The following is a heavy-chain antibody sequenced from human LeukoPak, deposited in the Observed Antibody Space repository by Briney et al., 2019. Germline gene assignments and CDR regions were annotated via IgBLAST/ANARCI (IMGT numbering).Heavy chain of an antibody. CDR1: GFTFSSYW. J-gene: IGHJ4*02. D-gene: IGHD6-19*01. V-gene: IGHV3-74*01. Sequence: GGSLRLSCAASGFTFSSYWMHWVRQAPGKGLVWVSRINSDGSSTSYADSVKGRFTISRDNAKNTLYLQMNSLKAEDTAVYYCAKPQEWLVGPDYWGQGTLVTVSA. CDR3: AKPQEWLVGPDY. CDR2: INSDGSST.